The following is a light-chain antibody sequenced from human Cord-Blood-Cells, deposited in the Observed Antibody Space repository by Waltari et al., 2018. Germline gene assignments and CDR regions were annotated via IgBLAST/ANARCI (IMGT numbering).Light chain of an antibody. Sequence: QSVLTQPPSVSGAPGQRVTISCTGSSSNIGAGYDVHWYQQPPGTAPKLLIYGNSKRPSGVPDRFSGSKSGTSASLAITGLQAEDEADYYCQSYDSSLSGYVFGTGTKVTVL. CDR3: QSYDSSLSGYV. CDR1: SSNIGAGYD. J-gene: IGLJ1*01. CDR2: GNS. V-gene: IGLV1-40*01.